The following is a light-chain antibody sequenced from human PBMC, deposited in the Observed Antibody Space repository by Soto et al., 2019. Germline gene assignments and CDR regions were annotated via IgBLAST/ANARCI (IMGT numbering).Light chain of an antibody. CDR2: LGS. CDR1: QSLLHSNGYNY. J-gene: IGKJ3*01. CDR3: MQALQTPFT. Sequence: DIVMTQSPLSLPVTPGEPASISCRSSQSLLHSNGYNYLDWYLQKPGQSPQLLIYLGSNRASGVPDRFSGSGSGRDFTLKISRVEAEDAGVYFCMQALQTPFTFGPGTKVDIK. V-gene: IGKV2-28*01.